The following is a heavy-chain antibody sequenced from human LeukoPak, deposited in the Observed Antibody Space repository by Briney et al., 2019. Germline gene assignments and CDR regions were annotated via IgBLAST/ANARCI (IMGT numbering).Heavy chain of an antibody. CDR2: IYYSGST. J-gene: IGHJ3*02. CDR1: GVPISNGGYF. CDR3: ASTYYDILTGYLI. Sequence: SETLSLTGTVSGVPISNGGYFWRGIRHPPGKGLEGIGYIYYSGSTYYNPSLKRRVTISVDTPKNQFPLKLSSVTAADTAVYYCASTYYDILTGYLIWGQGTMVTVSS. D-gene: IGHD3-9*01. V-gene: IGHV4-31*03.